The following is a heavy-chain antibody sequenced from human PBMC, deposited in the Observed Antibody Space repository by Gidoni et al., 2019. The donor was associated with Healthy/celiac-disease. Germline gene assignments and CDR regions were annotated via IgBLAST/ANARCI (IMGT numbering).Heavy chain of an antibody. J-gene: IGHJ4*02. CDR3: ARVQGVILIDY. CDR2: INHSGST. Sequence: QVQLQQWGAGLLKPSETLSLTWAVYGGSFRGYYWSWIRQPPGKGLEWIGEINHSGSTNYNPSLKSRGTISVDTSKNQFSLKLSSVTAADTAVYYCARVQGVILIDYWGQGTLVTVSS. CDR1: GGSFRGYY. V-gene: IGHV4-34*01. D-gene: IGHD3-10*01.